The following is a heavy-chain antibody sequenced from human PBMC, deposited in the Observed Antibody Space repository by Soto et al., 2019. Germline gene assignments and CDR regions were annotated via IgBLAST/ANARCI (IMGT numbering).Heavy chain of an antibody. CDR2: ISGSGGST. Sequence: EVQLLESGGGLVQPGGSLRLSCAASGFTFSSYAMSWVRQAPGKGLEWVSAISGSGGSTYYADSVKGRFIISRDNSKNTLDLQMNSLRAEETAVYYRAKDKFHSERVPAEYYYYHLDVWGQGTTVTVSS. CDR1: GFTFSSYA. CDR3: AKDKFHSERVPAEYYYYHLDV. J-gene: IGHJ6*03. D-gene: IGHD2-2*01. V-gene: IGHV3-23*01.